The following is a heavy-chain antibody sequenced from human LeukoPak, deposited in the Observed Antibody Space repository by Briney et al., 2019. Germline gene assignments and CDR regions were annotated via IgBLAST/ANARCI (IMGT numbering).Heavy chain of an antibody. CDR1: GFTVNNNF. V-gene: IGHV3-53*01. Sequence: GGSLRLSCAASGFTVNNNFMSWVRQAPGKGLEWVSVIYGGGTTYYADSVKGRFTISRDNSKNTLYLQMDSLRAEDTAVYYCVRDDRIAAAGTFGYWGQGTLVTVSS. D-gene: IGHD6-13*01. CDR2: IYGGGTT. CDR3: VRDDRIAAAGTFGY. J-gene: IGHJ4*02.